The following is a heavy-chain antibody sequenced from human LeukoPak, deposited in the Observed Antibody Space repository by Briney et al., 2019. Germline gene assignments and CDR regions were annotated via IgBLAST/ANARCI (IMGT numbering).Heavy chain of an antibody. J-gene: IGHJ6*02. CDR2: ISYDGSNE. V-gene: IGHV3-30-3*01. CDR1: GFTFTNYA. D-gene: IGHD4-17*01. Sequence: GGSLRLSCAASGFTFTNYAMHWVRQAPGKGLEWVAAISYDGSNEYYADSVKGRFTISRDNSKNTLYLQMNSLRAEDTAVYYCARLDTVTPGVYGMDVWGQGTTVTVSS. CDR3: ARLDTVTPGVYGMDV.